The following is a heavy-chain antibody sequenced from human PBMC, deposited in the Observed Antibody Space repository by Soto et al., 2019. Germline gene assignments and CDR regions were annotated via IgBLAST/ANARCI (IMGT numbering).Heavy chain of an antibody. J-gene: IGHJ5*02. Sequence: SETLSLTCTVSGGSISSLYWSWIRQPPGKGLEWIGYIYYTGSINYNPSLKSRVTISVDTPKNQFSLKVSSVTAADTAVYYCARALVTGTTGSLDWFDPWGQGTLVTVSS. D-gene: IGHD1-20*01. CDR2: IYYTGSI. CDR1: GGSISSLY. V-gene: IGHV4-59*11. CDR3: ARALVTGTTGSLDWFDP.